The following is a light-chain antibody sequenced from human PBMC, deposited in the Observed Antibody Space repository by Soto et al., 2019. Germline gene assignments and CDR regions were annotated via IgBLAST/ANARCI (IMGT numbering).Light chain of an antibody. CDR3: SSYTRSSTYV. V-gene: IGLV2-14*01. CDR1: SSDVGGCNY. CDR2: DVS. J-gene: IGLJ1*01. Sequence: QSALTQPASVSGSPGQSITISCTGTSSDVGGCNYVSWYRQHPGRAPKLMIYDVSNRPSGVSNRFSGSKSGNTASLTISGLQAEDEADYYCSSYTRSSTYVFGTGTKVTVL.